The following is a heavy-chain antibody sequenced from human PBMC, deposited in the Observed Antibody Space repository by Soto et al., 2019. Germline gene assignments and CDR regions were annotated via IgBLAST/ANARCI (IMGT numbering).Heavy chain of an antibody. CDR2: IYHSGST. D-gene: IGHD2-2*01. J-gene: IGHJ6*02. Sequence: QVQLQESGPGLVKPSGTLSLTCAVSGGSISSSNWWSWVRQPPGKGLEWIGGIYHSGSTNYNPSLKSRVTISVDKSKNQFSLKLSSVTAADTAVYYCARDHIVVVPAASPSYYYYGMDVWGQGTTVTVSS. CDR1: GGSISSSNW. V-gene: IGHV4-4*02. CDR3: ARDHIVVVPAASPSYYYYGMDV.